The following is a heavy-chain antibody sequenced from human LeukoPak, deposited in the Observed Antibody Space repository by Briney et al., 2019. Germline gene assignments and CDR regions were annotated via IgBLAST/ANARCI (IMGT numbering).Heavy chain of an antibody. CDR3: ARASGAVQLERKAFDI. CDR1: GGTFSSYA. CDR2: IIPIFGTA. Sequence: SVKVSCKASGGTFSSYAISWVRQAPGQGLEWMGGIIPIFGTANYAQKFQGRVTITADESTSTAYMELSSLRSEDTAVYYCARASGAVQLERKAFDIWGQGTMVTVSS. J-gene: IGHJ3*02. D-gene: IGHD1-1*01. V-gene: IGHV1-69*13.